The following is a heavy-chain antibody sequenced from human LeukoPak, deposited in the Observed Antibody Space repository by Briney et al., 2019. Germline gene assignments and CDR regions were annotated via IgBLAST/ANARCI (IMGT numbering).Heavy chain of an antibody. Sequence: SVKVSCKASGGTFSSYAISWVRQAPGQGLEWMGRIIPILGIANYAQKFQGRVTITADKSTSTAYMELSSLRSEHTAVYYCARDAPGVYWGQGTLVTVSS. CDR1: GGTFSSYA. J-gene: IGHJ4*02. V-gene: IGHV1-69*04. CDR2: IIPILGIA. CDR3: ARDAPGVY.